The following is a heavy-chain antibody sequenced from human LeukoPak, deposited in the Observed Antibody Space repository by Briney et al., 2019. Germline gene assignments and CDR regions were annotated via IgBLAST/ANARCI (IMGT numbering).Heavy chain of an antibody. Sequence: ASERVSCKAAGYTFTGYYIHWMRQAPGHWREWMGGINPNSGDTKYVQKFQGRVHMTRVTSIRTGYLDLRRLRSDDTAVYYCARPRDYGDYDGFDIWGRGTMVRVSS. CDR2: INPNSGDT. CDR3: ARPRDYGDYDGFDI. CDR1: GYTFTGYY. J-gene: IGHJ3*02. V-gene: IGHV1-2*02. D-gene: IGHD4-17*01.